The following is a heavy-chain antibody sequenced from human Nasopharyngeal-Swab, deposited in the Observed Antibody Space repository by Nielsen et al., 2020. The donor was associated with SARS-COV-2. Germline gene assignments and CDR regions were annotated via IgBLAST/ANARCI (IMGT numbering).Heavy chain of an antibody. V-gene: IGHV4-39*07. J-gene: IGHJ5*02. Sequence: CIRQPPAKGLEWIGSIYSSGSTYYNPSLKSRVTMSVDKSKKQFSLKLNSVTAADTAVYYCARGQDVLVVGGISWFDPWGQGTLVTVSS. CDR3: ARGQDVLVVGGISWFDP. CDR2: IYSSGST. D-gene: IGHD2-8*02.